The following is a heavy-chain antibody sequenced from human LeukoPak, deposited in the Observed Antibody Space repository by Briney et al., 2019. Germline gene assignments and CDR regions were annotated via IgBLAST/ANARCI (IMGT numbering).Heavy chain of an antibody. D-gene: IGHD2-2*03. CDR1: GFTFSSYA. CDR2: IESDGTRT. V-gene: IGHV3-74*03. CDR3: VRGGHKLDIETSRYYYGLDV. Sequence: PGGSLRLSCAASGFTFSSYAMSWVRQGPGKGLVHVSRIESDGTRTVYADSVKGRFTISRDNAKNTMYLQMNSLRAEDTAVYYCVRGGHKLDIETSRYYYGLDVWGQGTTVTVSS. J-gene: IGHJ6*02.